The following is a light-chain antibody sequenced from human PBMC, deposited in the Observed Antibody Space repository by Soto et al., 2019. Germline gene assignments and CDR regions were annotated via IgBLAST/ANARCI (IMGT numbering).Light chain of an antibody. CDR1: QSPNNW. CDR2: DVS. Sequence: DSQLTQYPSTLSACVGERVTITCRASQSPNNWMAWYQQKSGKAPKLLIYDVSTLASGVPSRFSGSVSGTECALTISSLHPDDSATYYCQQYYRYPVTFGQGTKVEVK. V-gene: IGKV1-5*01. J-gene: IGKJ2*01. CDR3: QQYYRYPVT.